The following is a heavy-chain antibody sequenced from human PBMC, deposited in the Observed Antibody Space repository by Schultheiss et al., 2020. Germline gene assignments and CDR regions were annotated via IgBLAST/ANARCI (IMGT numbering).Heavy chain of an antibody. CDR1: GGSFSGYY. J-gene: IGHJ4*02. D-gene: IGHD6-13*01. CDR3: ARDFREAAVDY. Sequence: SETLSLTCNVSGGSFSGYYWSWIRQPPGKGLEWIGSIYYSGSTYYNPSLKSRVTISVDTSKNQFSLKLSSVTAADTAVYYCARDFREAAVDYWGQGTLVTVSS. V-gene: IGHV4-39*02. CDR2: IYYSGST.